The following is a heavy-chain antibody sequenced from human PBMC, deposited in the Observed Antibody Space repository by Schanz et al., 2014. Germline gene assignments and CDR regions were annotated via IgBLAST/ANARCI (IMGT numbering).Heavy chain of an antibody. CDR3: PRGYGDSPADF. D-gene: IGHD4-17*01. Sequence: QVQLVQSGAEVKKPGASVKVSCKASGGTFNSYTINWVRQAPGQGLEWMGRIIPILGIANYAQKFQGRVTITAERSTSPAFMELSCLGSEDTAGYCCPRGYGDSPADFWGQGTLVTVS. J-gene: IGHJ4*02. CDR2: IIPILGIA. V-gene: IGHV1-69*09. CDR1: GGTFNSYT.